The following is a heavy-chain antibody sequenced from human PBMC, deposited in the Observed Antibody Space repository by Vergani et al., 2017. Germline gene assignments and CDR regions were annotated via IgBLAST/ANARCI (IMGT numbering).Heavy chain of an antibody. J-gene: IGHJ5*02. D-gene: IGHD5/OR15-5a*01. V-gene: IGHV1-46*02. Sequence: VQLVQSGAEVRKPGASVTVSCTASGYIFKNYYIHWLRQAPGQAFEWMGILNPTTGHTTSAQKFMGRVDMTRDPSTDTSTRTVQMTLSSLRSEDTAVYYGARSIVYLAGATCRAYYFDHWGQGTRVTVSS. CDR2: LNPTTGHT. CDR3: ARSIVYLAGATCRAYYFDH. CDR1: GYIFKNYY.